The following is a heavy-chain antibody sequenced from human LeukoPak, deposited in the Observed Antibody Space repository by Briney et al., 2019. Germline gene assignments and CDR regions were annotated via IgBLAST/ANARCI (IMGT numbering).Heavy chain of an antibody. CDR2: MNPNSGNT. D-gene: IGHD3-10*01. J-gene: IGHJ4*02. Sequence: GASVKVSCKASGGTFSSYAISWVRQATGQGLEWMGWMNPNSGNTGYAQKFQGRVTITRNTSISTAYMELSSLRSEDTAVYYCARGRGYYGSGSYPLDYWGQGTLVTVSS. V-gene: IGHV1-8*03. CDR1: GGTFSSYA. CDR3: ARGRGYYGSGSYPLDY.